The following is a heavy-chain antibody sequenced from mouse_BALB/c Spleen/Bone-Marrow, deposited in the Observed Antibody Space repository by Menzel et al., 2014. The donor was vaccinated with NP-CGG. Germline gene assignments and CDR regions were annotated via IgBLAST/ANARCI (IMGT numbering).Heavy chain of an antibody. D-gene: IGHD4-1*01. J-gene: IGHJ2*01. V-gene: IGHV1S130*01. CDR3: ARELGRGYYFDY. CDR1: GYTFTSSW. Sequence: VQLQQSGSVLVRPGASVKLSCKASGYTFTSSWMHWAKQRPGQGLEWIGEIHPNSGNTNYNEKFKGKATLTVDTSSSTAYVDLSSLTSEDSAVYYCARELGRGYYFDYWGQGITLTASS. CDR2: IHPNSGNT.